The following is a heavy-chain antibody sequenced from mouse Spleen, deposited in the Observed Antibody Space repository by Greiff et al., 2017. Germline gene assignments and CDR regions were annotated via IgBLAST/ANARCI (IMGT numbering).Heavy chain of an antibody. J-gene: IGHJ2*01. CDR3: ARHEGKGYYFDY. CDR1: GFTFSSYA. CDR2: ISSGGGNT. Sequence: EVKLVESGGGLVKPGGSLKLSCAASGFTFSSYAMSWVRQTPEKRLEWVATISSGGGNTYYPASVKGRFTISRDNAKNTLYLQMSSLKSEDTAMYYCARHEGKGYYFDYWGQGTTLTVSS. V-gene: IGHV5-9*04.